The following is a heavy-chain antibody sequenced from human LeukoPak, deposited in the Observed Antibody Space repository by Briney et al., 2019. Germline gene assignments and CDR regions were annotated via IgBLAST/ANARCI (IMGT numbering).Heavy chain of an antibody. V-gene: IGHV1-18*01. Sequence: ASVKVSRKASAYTFTRYGIYWVRQAPGQGLERMGWISGYNGNTKYAQKFQGRVSVTTDTSSSTAYMELRSLRSDDTAVYYCARAEGVVVAAHIDVWGKGTTVTVSS. D-gene: IGHD2-15*01. J-gene: IGHJ6*03. CDR3: ARAEGVVVAAHIDV. CDR1: AYTFTRYG. CDR2: ISGYNGNT.